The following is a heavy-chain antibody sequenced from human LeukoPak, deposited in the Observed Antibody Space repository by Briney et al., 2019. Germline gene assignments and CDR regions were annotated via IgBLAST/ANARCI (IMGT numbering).Heavy chain of an antibody. Sequence: SETLSLTCSVSGDSINSNYWSWMRQPPGKGLEWIGYIYYGGSANYNPSLKSRVSMSVDTSKNQFSLNLSSVTAADTAVYHCARLLAGCPGGRCRAHFDYWGQGTLVTVSS. CDR3: ARLLAGCPGGRCRAHFDY. V-gene: IGHV4-59*01. J-gene: IGHJ4*02. CDR2: IYYGGSA. CDR1: GDSINSNY. D-gene: IGHD2-15*01.